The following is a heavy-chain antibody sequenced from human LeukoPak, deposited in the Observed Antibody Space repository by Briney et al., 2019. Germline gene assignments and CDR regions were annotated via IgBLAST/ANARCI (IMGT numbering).Heavy chain of an antibody. CDR2: VDPEDGET. V-gene: IGHV1-69-2*01. D-gene: IGHD3-10*01. Sequence: ASVKVSCKASGYTFTDYYMHWVQQAPGKGLEWMGLVDPEDGETIYAEKFQGRVTITADTSRDTAYMELSSLRSEDTAVYYCATVRGRGAYWGQGTLVTVSS. CDR1: GYTFTDYY. J-gene: IGHJ4*02. CDR3: ATVRGRGAY.